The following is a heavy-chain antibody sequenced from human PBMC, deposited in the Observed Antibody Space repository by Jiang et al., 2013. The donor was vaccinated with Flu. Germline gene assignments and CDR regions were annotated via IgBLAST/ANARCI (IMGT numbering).Heavy chain of an antibody. CDR3: ARSMGGSFLVSDY. CDR1: GDSITRNY. CDR2: IDYTGTT. J-gene: IGHJ4*02. V-gene: IGHV4-59*08. D-gene: IGHD1-26*01. Sequence: GSGLVKPSETQSLTCAISGDSITRNYWSWMRQPPGKGLEWIGYIDYTGTTNHNPSLQSRVSISVDTPKNQFSLKLRSVTAADTAVYYCARSMGGSFLVSDYWGPGEPWS.